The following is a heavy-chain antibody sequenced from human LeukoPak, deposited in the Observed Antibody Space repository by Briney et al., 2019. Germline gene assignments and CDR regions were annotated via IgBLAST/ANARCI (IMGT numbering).Heavy chain of an antibody. V-gene: IGHV3-23*01. Sequence: GGSLRLSCVGSGFTFRSHAMSWVRQAPEKGLEFVSGIYENGGTTYYADSVKGRFSISRDNSKNTLYLQMDSLRGEDTAVHYCAKDFRIGYSAHFDYWGQGALVTVSS. D-gene: IGHD2-21*01. J-gene: IGHJ4*02. CDR3: AKDFRIGYSAHFDY. CDR1: GFTFRSHA. CDR2: IYENGGTT.